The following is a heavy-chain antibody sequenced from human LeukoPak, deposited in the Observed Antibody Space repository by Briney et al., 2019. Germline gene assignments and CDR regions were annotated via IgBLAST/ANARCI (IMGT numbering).Heavy chain of an antibody. CDR3: VRGDATNLDH. CDR2: ITDDDTST. Sequence: AGGSLRLSCAASGFTFSSYWMRWVRQVPGKGLVWVSRITDDDTSTSHADSVKGRFTISRDNGKNTLYLQMNSLRVEDTAVYYCVRGDATNLDHWGQGTLVTVSS. J-gene: IGHJ4*02. D-gene: IGHD1-14*01. CDR1: GFTFSSYW. V-gene: IGHV3-74*01.